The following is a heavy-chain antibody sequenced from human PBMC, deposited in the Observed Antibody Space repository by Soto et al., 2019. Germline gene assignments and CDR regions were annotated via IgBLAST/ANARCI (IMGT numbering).Heavy chain of an antibody. CDR2: IYYSGST. D-gene: IGHD3-10*01. V-gene: IGHV4-30-4*08. CDR1: GGSISSGDYY. Sequence: PSETLSLTCTVSGGSISSGDYYWGWIRQHPGKGLEWIGYIYYSGSTYYNPSLKSRVTISVDTSKNQFSLKLNSMTAADTAVYYCARHNYGSGSTYFDYCGQGTLVIVSS. J-gene: IGHJ4*02. CDR3: ARHNYGSGSTYFDY.